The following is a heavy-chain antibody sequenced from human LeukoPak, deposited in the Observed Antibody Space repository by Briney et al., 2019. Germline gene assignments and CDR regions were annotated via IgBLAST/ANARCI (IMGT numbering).Heavy chain of an antibody. CDR2: ISYDRSNK. CDR3: AREYSSSPDGYYYGMDV. V-gene: IGHV3-30-3*01. Sequence: PGRSLRLSCAASGFTFSSYAMHWVRQAPGKGLEWVAVISYDRSNKYYADSVKGRFTISRDNSKNTLYLQMNSLRAEDTAVYYCAREYSSSPDGYYYGMDVWGQGTTVTVSS. D-gene: IGHD6-6*01. CDR1: GFTFSSYA. J-gene: IGHJ6*02.